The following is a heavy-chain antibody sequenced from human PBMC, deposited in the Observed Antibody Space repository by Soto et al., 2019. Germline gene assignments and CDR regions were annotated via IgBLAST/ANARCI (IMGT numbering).Heavy chain of an antibody. Sequence: QVQLVESGGGLVKPGGSLRLSCAASGFTFSDYYMSWIRQAPGKGLEWVSYISSSSSYTNYADSVKGRFTISRDNAKNSLYLQMNSLRAEDTAVYYCATTTKDCGGDCSLYWYFDLWGRGTLVTVSS. CDR2: ISSSSSYT. CDR1: GFTFSDYY. D-gene: IGHD2-21*02. V-gene: IGHV3-11*05. CDR3: ATTTKDCGGDCSLYWYFDL. J-gene: IGHJ2*01.